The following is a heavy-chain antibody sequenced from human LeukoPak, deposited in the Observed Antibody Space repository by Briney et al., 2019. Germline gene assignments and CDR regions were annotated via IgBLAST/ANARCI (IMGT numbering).Heavy chain of an antibody. J-gene: IGHJ5*02. CDR3: AKDLVGSWGPES. V-gene: IGHV3-30*02. Sequence: GASLRLSCAASGVTLNNYGMHWVREAPGKGLEWVAFIRYDGSNKYNADSVKGRFTISRDNSKNTLYLQMNSLRAEDTPVYYCAKDLVGSWGPESWGQGTLVTVSS. D-gene: IGHD2-2*01. CDR1: GVTLNNYG. CDR2: IRYDGSNK.